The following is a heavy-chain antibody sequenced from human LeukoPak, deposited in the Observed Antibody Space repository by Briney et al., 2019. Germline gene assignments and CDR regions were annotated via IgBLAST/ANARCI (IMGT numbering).Heavy chain of an antibody. CDR2: INPNSGGT. Sequence: ASVKVSCKASGYTFTGYYMHWVRQASGQGLEWMGWINPNSGGTNYAQKFQGRVTMTRDTSISTAYMELSRLKSDDTAVYYCARSGGYDSTFDYWGQGTLVTVSS. V-gene: IGHV1-2*02. CDR3: ARSGGYDSTFDY. J-gene: IGHJ4*02. CDR1: GYTFTGYY. D-gene: IGHD3-22*01.